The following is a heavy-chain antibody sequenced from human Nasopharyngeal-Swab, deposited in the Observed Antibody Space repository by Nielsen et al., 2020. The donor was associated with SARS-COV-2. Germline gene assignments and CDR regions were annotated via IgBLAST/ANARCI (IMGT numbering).Heavy chain of an antibody. Sequence: GGSLRLSCVASGFTFRGYWMHWVRQAPGEGPVWVSHINSAGSATSYADSVKGRFTISRDNAKSTLYLQMNSLRGDDTAIYFCAKDFWGALGSWGQGTLVTVSS. J-gene: IGHJ5*02. V-gene: IGHV3-74*01. CDR3: AKDFWGALGS. D-gene: IGHD3-16*01. CDR2: INSAGSAT. CDR1: GFTFRGYW.